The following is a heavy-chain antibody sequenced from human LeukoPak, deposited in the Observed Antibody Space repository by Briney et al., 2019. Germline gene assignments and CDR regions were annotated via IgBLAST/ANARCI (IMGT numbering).Heavy chain of an antibody. CDR3: ARGGYSGYDRDAFDI. D-gene: IGHD5-12*01. J-gene: IGHJ3*02. CDR1: GFTFSSYS. CDR2: ISSGSSYI. Sequence: GGSLRLSCAASGFTFSSYSMNWVRQAPGKGLEWVSSISSGSSYIYYADSVKGRFTISRDNAKNSLYLQMNSLRAEDTAVYYCARGGYSGYDRDAFDIWGQGTMVTVSS. V-gene: IGHV3-21*04.